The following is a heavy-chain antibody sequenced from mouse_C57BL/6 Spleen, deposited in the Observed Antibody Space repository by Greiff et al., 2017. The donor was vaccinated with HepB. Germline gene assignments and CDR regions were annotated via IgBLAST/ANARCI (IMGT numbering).Heavy chain of an antibody. Sequence: DVKLVESGGDLVKPGGSLKLSCAASGFTFSSYGMSWVRQTPDKRLEWVATISSGGSYTYYPDSVKGRFTISRDNAKNTLYLQMSSLKSEDTAMYYCARSLDSSGYSFAYWGQGTLVTVSA. J-gene: IGHJ3*01. CDR3: ARSLDSSGYSFAY. CDR1: GFTFSSYG. V-gene: IGHV5-6*02. D-gene: IGHD3-2*02. CDR2: ISSGGSYT.